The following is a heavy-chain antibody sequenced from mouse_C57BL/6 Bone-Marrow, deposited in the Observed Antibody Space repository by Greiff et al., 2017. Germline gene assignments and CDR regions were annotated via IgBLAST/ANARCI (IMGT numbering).Heavy chain of an antibody. CDR1: GYSFTDYN. CDR2: INPNYGTT. V-gene: IGHV1-39*01. CDR3: AREGVVATDY. J-gene: IGHJ2*01. Sequence: VHVKQSGPELVQPGASVKISCKASGYSFTDYNMNWVKQSNGKSLEWIGVINPNYGTTSYNQEFKGKATLTVDQSSSTAYMQLNSLTSEDSAVYYCAREGVVATDYWGQGTTLTVSS. D-gene: IGHD1-1*01.